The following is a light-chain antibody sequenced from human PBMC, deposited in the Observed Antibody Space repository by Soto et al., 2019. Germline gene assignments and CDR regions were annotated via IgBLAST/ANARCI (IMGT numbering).Light chain of an antibody. V-gene: IGLV2-23*02. CDR2: EVN. CDR1: SDDIGNFNL. Sequence: QPVLTQPASVSGSPGQSITVSCTGSSDDIGNFNLVSWYQQFPGKAPKLIVYEVNKRPLGVSDRFSGSKSGNTASLTISGLQAEDEADYRCCSYAGSRWMFGGGTKVTVL. J-gene: IGLJ3*02. CDR3: CSYAGSRWM.